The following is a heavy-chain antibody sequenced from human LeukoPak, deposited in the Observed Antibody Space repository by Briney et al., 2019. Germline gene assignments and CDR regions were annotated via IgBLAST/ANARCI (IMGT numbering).Heavy chain of an antibody. CDR1: GFIFSSYG. V-gene: IGHV3-30*02. Sequence: PGGSLRLSCAASGFIFSSYGMHWVRQAPGKGLEWVAFIRYDGSNKYYADSVKGRFTISRDNSKNTLYLQMNSLRAEDTAVYYCAKPSGVWGSYRLFDYWGQGTLVTVSS. CDR3: AKPSGVWGSYRLFDY. D-gene: IGHD3-16*02. CDR2: IRYDGSNK. J-gene: IGHJ4*02.